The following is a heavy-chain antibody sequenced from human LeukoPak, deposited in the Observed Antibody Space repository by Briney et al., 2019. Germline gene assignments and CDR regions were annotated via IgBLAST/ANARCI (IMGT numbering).Heavy chain of an antibody. J-gene: IGHJ3*02. Sequence: GGSLRLSCAASGFTVSSNYMSWVRQAPGKGLEWVSVLYSGGNTFYADFVKGRFTISRDNSKNTLYLQMNSLRAEDTAVYYCARDAVTTVALGAFDIWGQGTMVTVSS. D-gene: IGHD4-23*01. CDR2: LYSGGNT. V-gene: IGHV3-53*01. CDR1: GFTVSSNY. CDR3: ARDAVTTVALGAFDI.